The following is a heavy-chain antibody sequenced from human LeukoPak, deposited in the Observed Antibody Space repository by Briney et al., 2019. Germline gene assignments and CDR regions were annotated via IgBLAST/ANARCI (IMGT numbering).Heavy chain of an antibody. CDR2: IYPGDSDT. CDR3: ARQSGIAVAGTHFDY. D-gene: IGHD6-19*01. CDR1: GYSFTSYW. V-gene: IGHV5-51*01. J-gene: IGHJ4*02. Sequence: GESLXISXKGSGYSFTSYWIGWVRQMPGKGLEWMGIIYPGDSDTRYSPSFQGQVTISADKSISTAYLQWSSLKASDTAMYYCARQSGIAVAGTHFDYWGQGTLVTVSS.